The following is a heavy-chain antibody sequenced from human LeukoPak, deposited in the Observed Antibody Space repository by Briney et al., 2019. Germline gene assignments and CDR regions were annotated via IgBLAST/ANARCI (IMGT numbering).Heavy chain of an antibody. J-gene: IGHJ3*02. Sequence: SETLSLTCNVSGGSISSYYRSWIRQPAGKGLEWIGRISSSGSTNYNPSLKSRVTMSVDTSKNQFSLKLSSVTAADTAVYYCARFQSDAFDIWGQGTLVTVSS. V-gene: IGHV4-4*07. CDR3: ARFQSDAFDI. CDR1: GGSISSYY. CDR2: ISSSGST.